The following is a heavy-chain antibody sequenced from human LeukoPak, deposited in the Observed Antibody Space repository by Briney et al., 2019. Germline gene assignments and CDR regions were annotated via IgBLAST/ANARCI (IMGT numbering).Heavy chain of an antibody. Sequence: SETLSLTCTVSGGSISSYYWSWIRQPPERGLEWIGYVYYSGSTNYNPSLKSRVTISVDTSKNQFSLKLSSVTAADTAVYYCTRLGCSGGSCYPHYWGQGTLVTVSS. V-gene: IGHV4-59*08. CDR1: GGSISSYY. CDR3: TRLGCSGGSCYPHY. J-gene: IGHJ4*02. CDR2: VYYSGST. D-gene: IGHD2-15*01.